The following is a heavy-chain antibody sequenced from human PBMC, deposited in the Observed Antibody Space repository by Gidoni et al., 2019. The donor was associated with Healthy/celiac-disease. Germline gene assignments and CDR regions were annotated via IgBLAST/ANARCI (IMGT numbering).Heavy chain of an antibody. CDR3: ARGTELVHSYQFDY. CDR1: GFPFSSYG. D-gene: IGHD6-13*01. Sequence: VQLVESGGGVVQPVRSLRLSCAASGFPFSSYGMHWVRQAPGKGLEWVAVIWYDGSNKYYADSVKGRFTISRDNSKNTLYQQMNSLRAEDTAVYYCARGTELVHSYQFDYWGQGTLVTVSS. J-gene: IGHJ4*02. V-gene: IGHV3-33*01. CDR2: IWYDGSNK.